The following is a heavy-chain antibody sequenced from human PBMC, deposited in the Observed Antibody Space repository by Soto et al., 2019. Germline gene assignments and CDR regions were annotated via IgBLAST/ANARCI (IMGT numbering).Heavy chain of an antibody. D-gene: IGHD3-9*01. CDR3: ARGDYDILTGYYPAFDY. V-gene: IGHV3-23*01. Sequence: GGSLRLSCAASGFTFTRYAMIWVRQAPGKGLEWVSVISASGDTTYSADSVRGRFIISRDNSQNTLYLLMTSLRAEDTAIYYCARGDYDILTGYYPAFDYWGQGTPVTVSS. CDR1: GFTFTRYA. CDR2: ISASGDTT. J-gene: IGHJ4*02.